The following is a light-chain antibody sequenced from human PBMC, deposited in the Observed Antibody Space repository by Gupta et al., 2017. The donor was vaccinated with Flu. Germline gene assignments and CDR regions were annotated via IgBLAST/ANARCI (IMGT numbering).Light chain of an antibody. V-gene: IGKV1-33*01. CDR2: ESS. CDR3: QQYDNVPSLT. Sequence: DIQLTQSPSSLSASVGDRVTITCQASHDITNFLNWYQQKPGKPPKVLIYESSNLATGVPSRFSGSGSGTDFTFTISSLQPEDIATYYCQQYDNVPSLTFGGGTRLEIK. J-gene: IGKJ4*01. CDR1: HDITNF.